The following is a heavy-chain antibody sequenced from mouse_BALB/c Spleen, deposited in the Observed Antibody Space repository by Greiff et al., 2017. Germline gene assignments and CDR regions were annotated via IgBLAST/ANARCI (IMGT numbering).Heavy chain of an antibody. V-gene: IGHV7-3*02. CDR3: ARYKRLCGYDGEGFDY. Sequence: EVKLVESGGGLVQPGGSLRLSCATSGFTFTDYYMSWVRQPPGKALEWLGSIRNTANGYTTEYSASVKGRFTISRDNSQSVLYLQMNALRAKDSAAYDCARYKRLCGYDGEGFDYWGQGTTVTVSS. CDR2: IRNTANGYTT. J-gene: IGHJ2*01. D-gene: IGHD2-14*01. CDR1: GFTFTDYY.